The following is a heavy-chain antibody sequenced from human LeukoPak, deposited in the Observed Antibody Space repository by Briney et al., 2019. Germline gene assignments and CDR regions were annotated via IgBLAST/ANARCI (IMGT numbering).Heavy chain of an antibody. CDR3: ARARSNYEDWFDP. CDR1: GGSISSYY. V-gene: IGHV4-59*01. Sequence: SETLSLTCTVSGGSISSYYWSWIRQPPGKGLEWIGYIYCSGSTNYNPSLKSRVTISVDTSKKQFSLKLSSVTAADTAVYYCARARSNYEDWFDPWGQGTLVTVSS. CDR2: IYCSGST. D-gene: IGHD4-11*01. J-gene: IGHJ5*02.